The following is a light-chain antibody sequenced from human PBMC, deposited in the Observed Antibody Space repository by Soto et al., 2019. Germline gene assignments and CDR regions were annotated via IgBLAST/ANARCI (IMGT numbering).Light chain of an antibody. CDR3: QQSYTTLGT. Sequence: DFQMTQSPSSLSASVGDRVTITCRASQSISIYLNWYQQKPGKAPKLLIYAASSLQSGVPSRFSASGSGTDFTLTISSLQPEDFATYYCQQSYTTLGTFGQGTKVEIK. J-gene: IGKJ1*01. V-gene: IGKV1-39*01. CDR2: AAS. CDR1: QSISIY.